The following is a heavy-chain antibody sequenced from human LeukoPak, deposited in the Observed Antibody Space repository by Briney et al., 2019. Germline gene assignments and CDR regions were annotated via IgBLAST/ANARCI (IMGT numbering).Heavy chain of an antibody. Sequence: PSETLSLTCVVYGGSFSGWNWIRQPPGKGLEWIGEINHSGNTSYNPSLKSRVTISVDTSENQFSLKLSSVTAADTAVYYCARDTTRYGMDVWGQGTTVTVSS. J-gene: IGHJ6*02. CDR1: GGSFSG. CDR3: ARDTTRYGMDV. V-gene: IGHV4-34*01. D-gene: IGHD1-1*01. CDR2: INHSGNT.